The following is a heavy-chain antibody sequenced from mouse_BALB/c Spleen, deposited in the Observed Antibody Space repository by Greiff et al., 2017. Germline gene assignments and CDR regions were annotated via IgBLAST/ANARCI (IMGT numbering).Heavy chain of an antibody. V-gene: IGHV2-6-7*01. J-gene: IGHJ2*01. Sequence: QVQLQQSGPGLVAPSQSLSITCTVSGFSLTGYGVNWVRQPPGKGLEWLGMIWGDGSTDYNSALKSRLSISKDNSKSQVFLKMNSLQTDDTARYYCARVEGYGYYSFDYWGQGTTLTVSS. CDR1: GFSLTGYG. CDR3: ARVEGYGYYSFDY. D-gene: IGHD2-3*01. CDR2: IWGDGST.